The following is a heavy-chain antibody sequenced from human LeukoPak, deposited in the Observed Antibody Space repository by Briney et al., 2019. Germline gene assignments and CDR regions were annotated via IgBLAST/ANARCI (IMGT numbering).Heavy chain of an antibody. D-gene: IGHD3-16*01. CDR2: IYYSGST. Sequence: SETLSLTCTVSGGSISSSSYYWGWIRQPPGKGLEWIGSIYYSGSTYYNPSLKSRVTISVDTSKNQFSLKLSSVTAADTAVYYCARLSMGARFDYWGQGTLVTVSS. CDR3: ARLSMGARFDY. CDR1: GGSISSSSYY. V-gene: IGHV4-39*01. J-gene: IGHJ4*02.